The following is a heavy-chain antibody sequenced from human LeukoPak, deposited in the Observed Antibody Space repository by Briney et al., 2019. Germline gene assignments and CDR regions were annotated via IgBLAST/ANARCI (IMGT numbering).Heavy chain of an antibody. J-gene: IGHJ5*02. CDR2: IRYDSSNK. V-gene: IGHV3-30*02. CDR3: AKGRRYNILTGYYVSEVDP. CDR1: GVTFSNYGISSYG. D-gene: IGHD3-9*01. Sequence: GGSLRLSCEASGVTFSNYGISSYGMHWVRQAPGKGLEWVAFIRYDSSNKYYADSVKGGFTISRDNSKNTLYLQMNSLRAEDTAVYYCAKGRRYNILTGYYVSEVDPWGQGTLVTVSS.